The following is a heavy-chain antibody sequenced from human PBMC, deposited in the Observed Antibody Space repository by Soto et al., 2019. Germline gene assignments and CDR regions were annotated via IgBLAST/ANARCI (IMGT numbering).Heavy chain of an antibody. CDR3: AILAVAGPIDAFDI. CDR2: ISSSSSTI. V-gene: IGHV3-48*01. Sequence: PGGSLRLSCAASGFTFSNYNMNWVRQAPGKGLDWVSYISSSSSTIYYADSVEGRFTISRDNAKNSLYLQMNSLRAEDTAVYYCAILAVAGPIDAFDIWGQGTMVTVSS. D-gene: IGHD6-13*01. J-gene: IGHJ3*02. CDR1: GFTFSNYN.